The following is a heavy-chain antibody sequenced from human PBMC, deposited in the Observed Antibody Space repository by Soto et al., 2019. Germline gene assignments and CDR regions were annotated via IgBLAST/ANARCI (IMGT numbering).Heavy chain of an antibody. J-gene: IGHJ3*02. CDR3: ARWAGSVVVAANGGVENDAFDI. D-gene: IGHD2-15*01. CDR2: MNPNSGNT. Sequence: ASVKVSCKASGYTFTSYDINWVQQATGQGPEWMGWMNPNSGNTGYAQKFQGRVTMTRNTSISTAYMELSSLRSEDTAVYYCARWAGSVVVAANGGVENDAFDIWCQGXMVTVSS. CDR1: GYTFTSYD. V-gene: IGHV1-8*01.